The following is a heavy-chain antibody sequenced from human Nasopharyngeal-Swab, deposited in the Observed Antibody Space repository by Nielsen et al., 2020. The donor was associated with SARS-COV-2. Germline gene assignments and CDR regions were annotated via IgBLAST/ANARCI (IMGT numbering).Heavy chain of an antibody. CDR3: ARDGPSGYCTNGVCYSYYMDV. J-gene: IGHJ6*03. V-gene: IGHV3-33*01. CDR2: IWYEGSNK. CDR1: GLTFSSYG. D-gene: IGHD2-8*01. Sequence: GGYRRLSCAASGLTFSSYGMHWVRQAPGKGLEWVAVIWYEGSNKYYADSVKGRFTISRDNPKNTLYLQMNSLRAEDTAVYYCARDGPSGYCTNGVCYSYYMDVWGKGTTVTVSS.